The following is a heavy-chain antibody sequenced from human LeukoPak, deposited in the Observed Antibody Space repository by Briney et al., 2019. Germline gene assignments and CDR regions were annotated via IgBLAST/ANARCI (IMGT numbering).Heavy chain of an antibody. J-gene: IGHJ4*02. V-gene: IGHV3-11*04. Sequence: GGSLRLSCAASGFTFSDYYMSWIRQAPGKGLEWVSYISSSSSTIYYTDSVKGRFTISRDNAKNSLYLQMNSLRAEDTAVYYCARSMIAFQYYFDYWGQGTLVTVSS. D-gene: IGHD3-22*01. CDR2: ISSSSSTI. CDR1: GFTFSDYY. CDR3: ARSMIAFQYYFDY.